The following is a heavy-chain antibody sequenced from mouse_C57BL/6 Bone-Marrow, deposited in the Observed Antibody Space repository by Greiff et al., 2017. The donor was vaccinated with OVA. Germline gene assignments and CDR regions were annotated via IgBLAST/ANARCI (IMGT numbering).Heavy chain of an antibody. CDR1: GYTFTSYW. Sequence: QVQLKQPGAELVMPGASVKLSCKASGYTFTSYWMHWVKQRPGQGLEWIGEIDPSDSYTNYNQKFKGKSTLTVDKSSSTAYIQLSSLTSEDSAVYYCARQLDYWGQGTALTVSA. J-gene: IGHJ2*01. CDR2: IDPSDSYT. V-gene: IGHV1-69*01. CDR3: ARQLDY.